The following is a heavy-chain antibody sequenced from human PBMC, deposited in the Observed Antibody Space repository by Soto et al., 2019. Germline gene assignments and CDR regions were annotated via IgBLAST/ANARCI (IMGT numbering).Heavy chain of an antibody. J-gene: IGHJ4*02. V-gene: IGHV3-30-3*01. CDR1: GFTFSSYA. CDR2: ISYDGSNK. CDR3: ARDRVGYDF. D-gene: IGHD3-3*01. Sequence: GGSLRLSCAASGFTFSSYAMHWVRQAPGKGLEWVAVISYDGSNKYYADSVKGRFTISRDNPKNTLYLQMDSLRAEDTPVYYCARDRVGYDFWGQGTLVTVSS.